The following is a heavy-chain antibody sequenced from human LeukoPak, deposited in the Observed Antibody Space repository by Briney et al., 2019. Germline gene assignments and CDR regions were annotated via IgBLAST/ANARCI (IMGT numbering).Heavy chain of an antibody. CDR3: ARVYGDRHFDY. Sequence: GASVKVSCKASGYTFTSYAMHWVRQAPGQGLEWMGWISAYNGNTNYAQKLQGRVTMTTDTSTSTAYMELRSLRSDDTAVYYCARVYGDRHFDYWGQGTLVTVSS. D-gene: IGHD4-17*01. J-gene: IGHJ4*02. V-gene: IGHV1-18*01. CDR1: GYTFTSYA. CDR2: ISAYNGNT.